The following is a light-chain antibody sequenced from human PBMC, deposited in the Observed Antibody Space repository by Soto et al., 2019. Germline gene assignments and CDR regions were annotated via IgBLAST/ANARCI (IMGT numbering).Light chain of an antibody. CDR1: SSDVGGYNY. CDR2: EVT. Sequence: QSVLTQPASVSGSPGQSITISCTGTSSDVGGYNYVSWYQQHPGKGPKLVIYEVTNRPSGVSFRFSGSKSGNTASLTISGLQAEDEADYNCSSYTAINTVTFGGGTKLTVL. V-gene: IGLV2-14*01. J-gene: IGLJ2*01. CDR3: SSYTAINTVT.